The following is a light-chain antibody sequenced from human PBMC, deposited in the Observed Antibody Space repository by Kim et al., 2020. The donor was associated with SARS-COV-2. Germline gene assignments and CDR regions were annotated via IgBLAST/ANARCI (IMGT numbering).Light chain of an antibody. CDR3: CSYAGSLGV. V-gene: IGLV2-23*02. CDR2: EVS. CDR1: SSDVVSDNL. Sequence: PGQSITISCTGTSSDVVSDNLVSWYQQHPGKAPKLMIYEVSKRPSGVSNRFSGSKSGNTASLTISGLQAEDEADYYCCSYAGSLGVFGGGTQLTVL. J-gene: IGLJ2*01.